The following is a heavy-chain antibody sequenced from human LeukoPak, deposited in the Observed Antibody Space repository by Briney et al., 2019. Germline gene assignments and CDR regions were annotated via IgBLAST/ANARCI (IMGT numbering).Heavy chain of an antibody. CDR1: GGTFTSYA. D-gene: IGHD6-13*01. Sequence: SVKLSCKASGGTFTSYAIRWVRQATGQGLEWMGGIIPIFGTANYAQKFQGRVTITADESTSTAYMELSSLRSEDTAVYYCAIRIAAAGIDYWGQGTLVTVSS. V-gene: IGHV1-69*13. CDR3: AIRIAAAGIDY. J-gene: IGHJ4*02. CDR2: IIPIFGTA.